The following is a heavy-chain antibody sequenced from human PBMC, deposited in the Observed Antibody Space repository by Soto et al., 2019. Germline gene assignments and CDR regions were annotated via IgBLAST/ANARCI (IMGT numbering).Heavy chain of an antibody. Sequence: SGPTLVNPTQALALTCNFTGYSLTTRPVGVGSIHQPPGKALQWLVDIYCDDAKRYSPSLNSRITNSEASAKNCVVLTMTDMDPVYTARYSCAHRLGGYTWNDGYFDFWGQGSLVTISS. J-gene: IGHJ4*02. CDR1: GYSLTTRPVG. CDR3: AHRLGGYTWNDGYFDF. D-gene: IGHD5-12*01. V-gene: IGHV2-5*02. CDR2: IYCDDAK.